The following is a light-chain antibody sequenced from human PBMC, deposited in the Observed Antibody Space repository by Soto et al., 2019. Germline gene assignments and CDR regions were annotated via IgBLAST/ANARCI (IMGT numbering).Light chain of an antibody. CDR3: QQSYSTPYT. V-gene: IGKV1-39*01. CDR2: AVS. CDR1: QSISSY. Sequence: DIQMTQSPTSLSASVGDRVTITCRASQSISSYLNWYQQKPGKAPKLLIYAVSNLQSGVPSRFSGGRSGTDFTLTIRSLQREDFAIYSCQQSYSTPYTFGQGTKPEIK. J-gene: IGKJ2*01.